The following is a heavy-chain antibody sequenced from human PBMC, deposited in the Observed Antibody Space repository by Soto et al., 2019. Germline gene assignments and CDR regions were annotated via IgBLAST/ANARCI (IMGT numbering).Heavy chain of an antibody. CDR3: ARSMTHYYMDI. D-gene: IGHD2-21*01. J-gene: IGHJ6*03. Sequence: SETLSLTCAVYGGSFSGYYWSWIRQPPGKGLEWIGEINHSGSTNYNPSLKSRVTISVDTSKNQFSLKLSSVTAADTAVYYCARSMTHYYMDIWGKGTTVTVSS. V-gene: IGHV4-34*01. CDR1: GGSFSGYY. CDR2: INHSGST.